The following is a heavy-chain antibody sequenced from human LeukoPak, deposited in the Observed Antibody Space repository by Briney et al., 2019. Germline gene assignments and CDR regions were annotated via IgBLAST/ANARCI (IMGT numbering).Heavy chain of an antibody. D-gene: IGHD2-2*01. Sequence: GGSLRLSCAASGFTLSSHAMSWVCLAPRQGLEWVSVMSGSGGSTYYADSVKGRFTISRDNSKNTLYLQMNSLRAEDTAVYYCAKFLQPVPASMTSGFDYWGQGTLVTVSS. CDR1: GFTLSSHA. V-gene: IGHV3-23*01. CDR3: AKFLQPVPASMTSGFDY. J-gene: IGHJ4*02. CDR2: MSGSGGST.